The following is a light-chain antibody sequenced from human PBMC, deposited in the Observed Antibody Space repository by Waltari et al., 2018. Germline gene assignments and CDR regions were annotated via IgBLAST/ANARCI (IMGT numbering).Light chain of an antibody. J-gene: IGKJ2*03. Sequence: DIVMTQSPTTLSVSPGERVTLSCRASQSVRNDLAWYQQKPGQAPRLLIYDVSTRATGIPARFSGRGSATEFTLTISSLQSEDFAVYYCQQYNNWYSFGQGTKVEIK. V-gene: IGKV3-15*01. CDR3: QQYNNWYS. CDR2: DVS. CDR1: QSVRND.